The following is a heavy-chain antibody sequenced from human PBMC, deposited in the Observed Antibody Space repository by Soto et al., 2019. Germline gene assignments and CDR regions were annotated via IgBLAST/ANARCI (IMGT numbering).Heavy chain of an antibody. CDR3: AKDWGGSRGVMDY. J-gene: IGHJ4*02. CDR2: TSYDGSNK. Sequence: GGSLRLSCAASGFTFSSYGMHWVRQAPGKGLEWVAVTSYDGSNKQYADSVKGRFTISRDNAKNTLFLQMNSLRPEDTAMYYCAKDWGGSRGVMDYWGQGTMVTVYS. CDR1: GFTFSSYG. D-gene: IGHD3-10*01. V-gene: IGHV3-30*18.